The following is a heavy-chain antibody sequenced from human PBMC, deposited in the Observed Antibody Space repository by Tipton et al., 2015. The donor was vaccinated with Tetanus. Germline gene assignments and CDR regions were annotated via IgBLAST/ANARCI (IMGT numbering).Heavy chain of an antibody. CDR3: ARHNSGYFTFFDS. Sequence: TLSLTCTVSSVSIADNTNYRGWIRQPPGKGLEWIGSIYSSGDTYSNPSLKSRVTMSVDTSRNQFSLRLSSVTAADTAEYYCARHNSGYFTFFDSWGQGILVTVSS. CDR1: SVSIADNTNY. J-gene: IGHJ4*02. V-gene: IGHV4-39*01. CDR2: IYSSGDT. D-gene: IGHD3-3*01.